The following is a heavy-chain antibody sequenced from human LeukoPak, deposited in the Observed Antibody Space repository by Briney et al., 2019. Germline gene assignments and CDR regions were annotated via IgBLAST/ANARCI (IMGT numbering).Heavy chain of an antibody. CDR2: IWHDGGDE. CDR1: GFNFNTYG. J-gene: IGHJ5*02. D-gene: IGHD2-8*01. CDR3: AGEVVRDVSGVDYTWLDP. V-gene: IGHV3-33*01. Sequence: PGRSLRLSCAASGFNFNTYGMHWVRQTPGKGLEWVAVIWHDGGDEYYADSVKGRFTISRDNSKSLVYLQMDSLRDEDTAVYYCAGEVVRDVSGVDYTWLDPWGQGTLVFVS.